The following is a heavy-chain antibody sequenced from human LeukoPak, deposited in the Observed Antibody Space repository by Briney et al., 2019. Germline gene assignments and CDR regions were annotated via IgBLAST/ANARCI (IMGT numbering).Heavy chain of an antibody. V-gene: IGHV3-23*01. CDR2: ISGGGGST. CDR3: AKDRTVGASYWYFDL. CDR1: GFTFSSYA. J-gene: IGHJ2*01. Sequence: GGSLRLSCAASGFTFSSYAMSWVRQAPGKGLEWVSAISGGGGSTYYADSVKGRFTISRDSSKNTLFLQMNTLGAEDTAIYYCAKDRTVGASYWYFDLWGRGTLVTVSS. D-gene: IGHD1-26*01.